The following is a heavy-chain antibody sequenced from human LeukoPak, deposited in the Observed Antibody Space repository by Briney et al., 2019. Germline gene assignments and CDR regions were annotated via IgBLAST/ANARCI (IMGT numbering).Heavy chain of an antibody. J-gene: IGHJ4*02. V-gene: IGHV4-59*01. D-gene: IGHD3-22*01. CDR1: GVSISSYY. Sequence: SETLSLTCTVSGVSISSYYWSWIRQPPGKGLEWIGYIYYSGSTNYNPSLKSRVTISVDTSKNQFSLKLSSVTAADTAVYYCARETYYYDVWGQGTLVTVSS. CDR3: ARETYYYDV. CDR2: IYYSGST.